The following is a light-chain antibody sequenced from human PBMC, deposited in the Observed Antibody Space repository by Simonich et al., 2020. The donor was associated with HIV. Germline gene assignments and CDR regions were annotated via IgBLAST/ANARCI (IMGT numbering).Light chain of an antibody. CDR1: QSVLYSSNNKTY. V-gene: IGKV4-1*01. J-gene: IGKJ1*01. CDR3: QHYNNWPPWT. Sequence: DIVMTQSPDSLAVSLGERATINCKSSQSVLYSSNNKTYLAWYQQKPGQTPKLLIYWASTRESGVPDRFSGSGSGTDFTLTISSLQAEDVAVYYCQHYNNWPPWTFGQGTKVEIK. CDR2: WAS.